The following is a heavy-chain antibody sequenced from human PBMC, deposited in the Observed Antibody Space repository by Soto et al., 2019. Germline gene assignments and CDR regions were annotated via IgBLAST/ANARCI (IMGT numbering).Heavy chain of an antibody. CDR3: AKFPRPLGGATGFDY. Sequence: HPGGSLRLSCSASGFTFGSYAMSRVRQAPGKGLEWVSAISGSGGSTYYADSVKGRFTISRDNSKNTLYLQMNSLRAEDTAVYYCAKFPRPLGGATGFDYWGQGTLVTVSS. J-gene: IGHJ4*02. CDR2: ISGSGGST. D-gene: IGHD1-26*01. CDR1: GFTFGSYA. V-gene: IGHV3-23*01.